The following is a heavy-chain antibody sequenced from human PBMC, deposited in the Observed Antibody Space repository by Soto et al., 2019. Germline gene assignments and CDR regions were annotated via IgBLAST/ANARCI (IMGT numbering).Heavy chain of an antibody. CDR3: ARHQASTYYDYVWGSYRYQWFDP. Sequence: GESLKISCKGSGYSFTSYWISWVRQMPGKGLGWVGRIDPSDSYTNYSPSFQGHVTISADKSISTAYLQWSSLKASDTAMYYCARHQASTYYDYVWGSYRYQWFDPWGQGTLVTVSS. D-gene: IGHD3-16*02. V-gene: IGHV5-10-1*01. CDR2: IDPSDSYT. CDR1: GYSFTSYW. J-gene: IGHJ5*02.